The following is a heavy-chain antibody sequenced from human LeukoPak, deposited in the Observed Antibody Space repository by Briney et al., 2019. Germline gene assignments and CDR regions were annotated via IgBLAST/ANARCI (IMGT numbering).Heavy chain of an antibody. J-gene: IGHJ5*02. CDR1: GYTFTGYY. Sequence: GASVKVSCKASGYTFTGYYMHWVRQAPGQGLEWMGWINPNSGGTNYAQKFQGGVTMTRDTSISTAYMELSRLRSDDTAVYYCARKGSSSGSRTYNWFDPWGQGTLVTVSS. V-gene: IGHV1-2*02. CDR3: ARKGSSSGSRTYNWFDP. CDR2: INPNSGGT. D-gene: IGHD6-6*01.